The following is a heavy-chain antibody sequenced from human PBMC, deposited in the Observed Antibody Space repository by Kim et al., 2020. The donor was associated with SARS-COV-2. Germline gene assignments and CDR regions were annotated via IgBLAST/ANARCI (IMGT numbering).Heavy chain of an antibody. CDR2: INHSGST. J-gene: IGHJ4*03. D-gene: IGHD6-19*01. CDR3: ARGKIYGGWSCKSFGYFD. V-gene: IGHV4-34*01. Sequence: SETLSLTCAVYGGSFSGYYWSWIRQPPGKGLEWIGEINHSGSTNYNPSLKSRVTISVDTSKNQFSLKLSSVTAADTAVYYCARGKIYGGWSCKSFGYFD. CDR1: GGSFSGYY.